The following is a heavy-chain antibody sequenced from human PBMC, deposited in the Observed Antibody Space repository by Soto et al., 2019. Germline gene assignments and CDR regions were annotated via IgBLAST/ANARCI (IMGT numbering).Heavy chain of an antibody. CDR3: ARGVVEYSSSSEVYYFDY. Sequence: ASVKVSCNASGGTFSSYAISWVRQAPGQGLEWMGGIIPIFGTANYEQKFQGRVTITADESTSTAYMELSSLRSEDTAVYYCARGVVEYSSSSEVYYFDYWGQGTLVTVSS. CDR2: IIPIFGTA. J-gene: IGHJ4*02. CDR1: GGTFSSYA. V-gene: IGHV1-69*13. D-gene: IGHD6-6*01.